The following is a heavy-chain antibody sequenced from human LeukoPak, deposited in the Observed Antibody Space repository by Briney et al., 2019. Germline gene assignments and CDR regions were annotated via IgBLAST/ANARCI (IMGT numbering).Heavy chain of an antibody. J-gene: IGHJ4*02. V-gene: IGHV3-48*01. CDR3: ARYAVVRGYFDY. CDR1: GFTFSSYS. D-gene: IGHD2-2*01. Sequence: GGSLRLSCAASGFTFSSYSMNWVRQAPGKGLEWVPYISSSSSTIYYADFMKGRFTISRDNAKNSLYLQMNSLRAEDTAVYYCARYAVVRGYFDYWGQGTLVTVSS. CDR2: ISSSSSTI.